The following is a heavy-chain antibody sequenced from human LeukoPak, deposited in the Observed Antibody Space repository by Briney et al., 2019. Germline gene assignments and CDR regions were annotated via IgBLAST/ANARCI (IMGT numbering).Heavy chain of an antibody. CDR1: GTSLIDYY. Sequence: SETLSLTCTVSGTSLIDYYWSWIRQPAGKGLQWIGRIYDNTNSNYNPSLKSRVTMFVDTSKNQFSLRLTSVTAADTATYYCARDQEAYCTSSSCFQFAPWGQGTLVIVSS. CDR3: ARDQEAYCTSSSCFQFAP. J-gene: IGHJ5*01. V-gene: IGHV4-4*07. CDR2: IYDNTNS. D-gene: IGHD2-8*01.